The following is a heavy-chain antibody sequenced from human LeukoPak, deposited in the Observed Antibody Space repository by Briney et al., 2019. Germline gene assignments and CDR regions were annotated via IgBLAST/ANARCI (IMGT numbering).Heavy chain of an antibody. Sequence: SETLSLTCTVSGGSISSSSYYWGWIRQPPGKGLEWIGSIYYSGSTYYNPSLKSRVTISVDTSKNQFSLKLSSVTAADTAVYYCASGTYYYDSSGYYYSESDYWGQGTLVTVSS. CDR1: GGSISSSSYY. D-gene: IGHD3-22*01. V-gene: IGHV4-39*07. CDR3: ASGTYYYDSSGYYYSESDY. J-gene: IGHJ4*02. CDR2: IYYSGST.